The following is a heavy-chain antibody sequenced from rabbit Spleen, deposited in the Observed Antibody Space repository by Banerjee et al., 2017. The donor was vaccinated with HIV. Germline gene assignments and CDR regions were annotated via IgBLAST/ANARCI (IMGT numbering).Heavy chain of an antibody. J-gene: IGHJ3*01. Sequence: QEQLEESGGRLVQPGGSLTLSCTASGFSFSSSDYMCWVRQAPGKGLEWISCIAGSSSGFTYSATWAKGRFTCSKTSSTTVTLQMTSLTVADTATYFCARSSDWGGTRLDLWGQGTLVTVS. CDR1: GFSFSSSDY. V-gene: IGHV1S45*01. CDR2: IAGSSSGFT. CDR3: ARSSDWGGTRLDL. D-gene: IGHD4-1*01.